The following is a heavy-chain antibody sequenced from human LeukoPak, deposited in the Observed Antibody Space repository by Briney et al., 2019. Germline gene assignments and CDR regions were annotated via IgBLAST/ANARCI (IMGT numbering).Heavy chain of an antibody. V-gene: IGHV3-53*01. CDR2: LYTGGIR. Sequence: PGGSLRLSYEASGFSVTNNYMSWFRLAPGKGLEWVSVLYTGGIRYYAGFVRGRFTISRDDSKNTLYLQMNNLRAEDTAIYYCTKVFTKDNWYGGPDYWGQGTLVTVSS. CDR3: TKVFTKDNWYGGPDY. D-gene: IGHD2-8*01. J-gene: IGHJ4*02. CDR1: GFSVTNNY.